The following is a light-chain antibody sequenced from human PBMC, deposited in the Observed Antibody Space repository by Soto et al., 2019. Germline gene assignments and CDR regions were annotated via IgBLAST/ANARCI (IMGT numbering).Light chain of an antibody. CDR3: MQTTQWPHT. Sequence: DVVMTQSPLSLPVTLGQPASISCRSSQSLVYTDGNTFLNWFQQRPGQSPRRLIYQVSNRDSGVPDRFSGSGSGTIFTLKISRVEAEDVGVYYCMQTTQWPHTFGQGTKVDI. V-gene: IGKV2-30*01. CDR2: QVS. J-gene: IGKJ2*01. CDR1: QSLVYTDGNTF.